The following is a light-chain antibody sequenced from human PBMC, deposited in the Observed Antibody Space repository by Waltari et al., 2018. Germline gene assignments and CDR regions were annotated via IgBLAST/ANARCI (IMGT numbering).Light chain of an antibody. V-gene: IGLV3-21*02. CDR1: KIGRKN. CDR2: DDG. Sequence: SYVLTQPPSVSVAPGQTARITCDGNKIGRKNVHWYQQKPGQAPVLVVYDDGDRPSGIPERFSGSNSGNPATLTISRVDAGDEADYYCQVWDSGSDHYVFGTVTKVTVL. CDR3: QVWDSGSDHYV. J-gene: IGLJ1*01.